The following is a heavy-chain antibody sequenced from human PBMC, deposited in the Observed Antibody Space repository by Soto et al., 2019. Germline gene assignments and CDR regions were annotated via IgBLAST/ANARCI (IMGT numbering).Heavy chain of an antibody. CDR1: GGSLSGYY. V-gene: IGHV4-34*01. CDR2: INHSGST. Sequence: SETLSLTCAVYGGSLSGYYWSWIRQPPGKGLEWIGEINHSGSTNYNPSLKSRVTISVDTSKNQFSLKLSSVTAADTAVYYCARVNIVVVPAAIVYFDYWGQGTLVTVSS. CDR3: ARVNIVVVPAAIVYFDY. J-gene: IGHJ4*02. D-gene: IGHD2-2*02.